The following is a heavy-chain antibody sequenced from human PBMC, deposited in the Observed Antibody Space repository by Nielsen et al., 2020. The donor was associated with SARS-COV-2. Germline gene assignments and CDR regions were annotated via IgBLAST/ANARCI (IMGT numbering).Heavy chain of an antibody. CDR2: NYYSGST. CDR3: ARRGAYHDTSGYYWDYYFDF. D-gene: IGHD3-22*01. J-gene: IGHJ4*02. Sequence: RQAPGKGLEWIGSNYYSGSTYFNPSLKSRVTISVDTSKNQFSLKLRSVTAADSAVYYCARRGAYHDTSGYYWDYYFDFWGQGTVVTVSS. V-gene: IGHV4-39*01.